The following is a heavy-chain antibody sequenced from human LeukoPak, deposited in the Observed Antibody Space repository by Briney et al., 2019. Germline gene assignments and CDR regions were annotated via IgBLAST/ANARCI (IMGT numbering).Heavy chain of an antibody. CDR2: IYTSGST. J-gene: IGHJ4*02. V-gene: IGHV4-4*07. Sequence: PSETLSLTCTVSGGSVSSYYWSWSRQPAGKGLEWIGRIYTSGSTNYNPSVKSRVTMSVDTSKNQFSLKLSSVTAADTAVYYCARQSHDYGDYLDYWGQGTLVTVSS. D-gene: IGHD4-17*01. CDR1: GGSVSSYY. CDR3: ARQSHDYGDYLDY.